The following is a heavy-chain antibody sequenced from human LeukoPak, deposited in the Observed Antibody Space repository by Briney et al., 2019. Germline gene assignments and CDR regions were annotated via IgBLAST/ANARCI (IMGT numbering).Heavy chain of an antibody. CDR3: ARGSSSKGTFDI. CDR1: GGSISSSSYY. D-gene: IGHD2-15*01. Sequence: SETLSLTCTVSGGSISSSSYYWGWIRQPPGKGLEWIGSIYHSGSTYYNPSLKSRVTISVDTSKNQFSLKLSSVTAADTAVYYCARGSSSKGTFDIWGRGTMVTVSS. CDR2: IYHSGST. V-gene: IGHV4-39*07. J-gene: IGHJ3*02.